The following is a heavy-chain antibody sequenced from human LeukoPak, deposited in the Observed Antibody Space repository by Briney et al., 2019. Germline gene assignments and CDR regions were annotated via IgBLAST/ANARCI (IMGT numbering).Heavy chain of an antibody. CDR2: INHSGST. J-gene: IGHJ4*02. CDR1: GGSFSGYY. D-gene: IGHD5-18*01. CDR3: ARGGGYSYGLMAQRPPFDY. Sequence: SETLSLTCAVYGGSFSGYYWSWIRQPPGKGLEWIGEINHSGSTNYNPSLKSRVTISVDTSKNQFSLKLSSATAADTAVYYCARGGGYSYGLMAQRPPFDYWGQGTLVTVSS. V-gene: IGHV4-34*01.